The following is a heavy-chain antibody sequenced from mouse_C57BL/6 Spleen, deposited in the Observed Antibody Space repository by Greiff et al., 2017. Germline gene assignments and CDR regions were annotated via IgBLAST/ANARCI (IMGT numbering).Heavy chain of an antibody. CDR1: GYSITSGYY. D-gene: IGHD1-1*01. CDR3: ARGDYGSTYY. Sequence: EVKLLESGPGLVKPSQSLSLTCSVTGYSITSGYYWNWIRQFPGNKLEWMGNISYDGSNNYNPSLKNRISITRDTSKNQFFLKLNSVTTEDTATYYCARGDYGSTYYWGQGTTLTVSS. V-gene: IGHV3-6*01. J-gene: IGHJ2*01. CDR2: ISYDGSN.